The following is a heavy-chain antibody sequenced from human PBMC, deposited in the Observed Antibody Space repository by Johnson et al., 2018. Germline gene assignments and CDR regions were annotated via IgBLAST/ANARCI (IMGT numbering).Heavy chain of an antibody. V-gene: IGHV3-33*01. CDR1: GFTFSSYG. J-gene: IGHJ3*02. CDR3: AGDRGPGERRAFDI. D-gene: IGHD4-17*01. Sequence: VQLVESGGGVVQPGRSLRLSCAASGFTFSSYGMHWVRQAPGKGLEWVAVIWYDGSNKYYADSVKGRFTIPRDNSKNTLYLQMNSLRAEDTAVYYCAGDRGPGERRAFDIWGQGTMVTVSS. CDR2: IWYDGSNK.